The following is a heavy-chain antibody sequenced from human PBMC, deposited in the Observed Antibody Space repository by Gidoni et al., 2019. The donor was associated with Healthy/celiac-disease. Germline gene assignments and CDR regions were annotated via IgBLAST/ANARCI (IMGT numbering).Heavy chain of an antibody. V-gene: IGHV4-38-2*01. J-gene: IGHJ4*02. D-gene: IGHD1-26*01. CDR3: ASEVGATGAFDY. CDR2: IYHSGST. Sequence: QVQLQESGPGLGKPSETLSLTCAVSGYSISSGYYWGGIRQPPGKGLEWIGSIYHSGSTYSNPSLKSRVTISVDTSKNQFSLKLSSVTAADTAVYYCASEVGATGAFDYWGQGTLVTVSS. CDR1: GYSISSGYY.